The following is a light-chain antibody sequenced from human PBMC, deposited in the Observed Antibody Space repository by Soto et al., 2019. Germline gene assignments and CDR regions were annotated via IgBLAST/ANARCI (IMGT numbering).Light chain of an antibody. J-gene: IGKJ1*01. CDR2: GAS. CDR1: QSVSSS. V-gene: IGKV3-15*01. CDR3: QQYNNWWT. Sequence: EIMMTQSPATLSVSPGERATLSCRATQSVSSSLAWYQQKPGQAPRLLIYGASTRATGIPARFSGSGSGTEFTPTINSLQSEDFAVYYCQQYNNWWTFGQGTKVDIK.